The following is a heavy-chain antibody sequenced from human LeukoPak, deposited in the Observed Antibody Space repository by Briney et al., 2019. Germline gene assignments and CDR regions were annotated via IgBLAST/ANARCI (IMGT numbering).Heavy chain of an antibody. Sequence: KPSETLSLTCTVSGGSISSGSYYWSWIRQPAGKELEWIGRIYTSGSTNYNPSLKSRVTISVDTSKNQFSLKLSSVTAADTAVYYCARAVTYYDFWSGYYGYYGMDVWGQGTTVTVSS. J-gene: IGHJ6*02. CDR2: IYTSGST. D-gene: IGHD3-3*01. V-gene: IGHV4-61*02. CDR3: ARAVTYYDFWSGYYGYYGMDV. CDR1: GGSISSGSYY.